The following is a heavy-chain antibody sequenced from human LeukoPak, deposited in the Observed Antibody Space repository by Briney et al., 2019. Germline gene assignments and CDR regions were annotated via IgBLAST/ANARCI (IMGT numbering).Heavy chain of an antibody. CDR1: TFTKAW. D-gene: IGHD3-16*01. V-gene: IGHV3-7*03. Sequence: GGSLRLSCAVSTFTKAWMNWVRQAPGKGLEWVASINHNGNVNYYVDSVKGRFTISRDNAKNSLYLQMSNLRAEDTAVYFCARGGGLDVWGQGATVTVSS. CDR3: ARGGGLDV. CDR2: INHNGNVN. J-gene: IGHJ6*02.